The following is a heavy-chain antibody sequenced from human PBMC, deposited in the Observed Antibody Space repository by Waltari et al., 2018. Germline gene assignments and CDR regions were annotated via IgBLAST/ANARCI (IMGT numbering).Heavy chain of an antibody. J-gene: IGHJ5*02. V-gene: IGHV4-34*01. Sequence: QVQLQQWGAGLLKPSETLSLTCAVYGGSFSGYHWSWIRQPPGKGLEWIGEINHSGSTNYNPSLKSRVTISVDTSKNQFSLKLSSVTAADTAVYYCARGVRYFTCSGWGRCRWFDPWGQGTLVTVSS. CDR2: INHSGST. CDR1: GGSFSGYH. CDR3: ARGVRYFTCSGWGRCRWFDP. D-gene: IGHD2-15*01.